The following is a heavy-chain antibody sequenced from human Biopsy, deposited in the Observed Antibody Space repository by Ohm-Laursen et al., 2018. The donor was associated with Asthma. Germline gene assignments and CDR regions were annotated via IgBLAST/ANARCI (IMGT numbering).Heavy chain of an antibody. CDR1: GGTFNTYV. CDR3: ARKAGSCISRTCYSLDF. Sequence: SLKLSCKSLGGTFNTYVIGWGRQAPGQGLEWMGGINSVFGTTTYPQKFQDRVTITADDSTSTVYMELSSLRSEDTAVYYCARKAGSCISRTCYSLDFWGQGTLVTVSS. J-gene: IGHJ4*02. V-gene: IGHV1-69*13. D-gene: IGHD2-2*01. CDR2: INSVFGTT.